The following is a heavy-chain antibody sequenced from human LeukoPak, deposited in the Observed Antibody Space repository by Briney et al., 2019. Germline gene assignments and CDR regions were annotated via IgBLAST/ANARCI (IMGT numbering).Heavy chain of an antibody. CDR2: VHYSGST. D-gene: IGHD6-13*01. CDR1: GGSISSSSYF. CDR3: ARSGTYQYSSTSDY. Sequence: PSETLSLTCSVSGGSISSSSYFWGWIRQPPGTGLEWIASVHYSGSTYYNPSLKSRVTISVDTSKNQFSLKVTSVTAADTAVYYCARSGTYQYSSTSDYWGQGTLVTVSS. V-gene: IGHV4-39*01. J-gene: IGHJ4*02.